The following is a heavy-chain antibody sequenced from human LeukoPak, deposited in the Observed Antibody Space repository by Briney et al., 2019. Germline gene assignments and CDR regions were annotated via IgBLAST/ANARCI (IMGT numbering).Heavy chain of an antibody. V-gene: IGHV3-7*01. CDR3: GRFGCVAAGDL. CDR1: GFAFNSYW. J-gene: IGHJ4*02. CDR2: INPAGSYT. D-gene: IGHD6-13*01. Sequence: GGPLRLSCAASGFAFNSYWMTWVRQAPGRGLEWVANINPAGSYTYYVDPVKGRFTLPRDNPKNLVYLQINSLRAEDTSVYSCGRFGCVAAGDLWGQGPLVTVSS.